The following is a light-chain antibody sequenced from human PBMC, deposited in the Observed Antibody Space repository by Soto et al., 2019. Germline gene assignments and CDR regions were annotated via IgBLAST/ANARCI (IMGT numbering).Light chain of an antibody. Sequence: DIQMTQSPSSLSASVGDRVTLTCRASQSLSGHLAWYQQKPGKAPRLLIYRASSLESGVPSRFSGSGSGTDFTLTISSLQPDDFATYCCQQYNTYSWTFGQGTKVEIK. CDR3: QQYNTYSWT. J-gene: IGKJ1*01. CDR2: RAS. CDR1: QSLSGH. V-gene: IGKV1-5*03.